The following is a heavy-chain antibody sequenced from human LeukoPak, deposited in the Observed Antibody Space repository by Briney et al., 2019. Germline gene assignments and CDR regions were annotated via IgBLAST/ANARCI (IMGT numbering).Heavy chain of an antibody. CDR1: GFTFSSYS. J-gene: IGHJ4*02. CDR2: ISSSSSYI. Sequence: GGPLRLSCAASGFTFSSYSMNWVRQAPGKGLEWVSSISSSSSYIYYADSVKGRFTISRDNAKSSLYLQMNSLRAEDTAVYYCARDRGYSGYDLDYWGQGTLVTVSS. CDR3: ARDRGYSGYDLDY. D-gene: IGHD5-12*01. V-gene: IGHV3-21*01.